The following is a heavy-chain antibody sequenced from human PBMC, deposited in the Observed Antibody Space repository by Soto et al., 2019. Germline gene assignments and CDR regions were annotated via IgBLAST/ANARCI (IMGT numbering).Heavy chain of an antibody. J-gene: IGHJ4*02. V-gene: IGHV3-30*03. CDR2: ISYDGSNK. Sequence: QVQLVESGGGVVQPGRSLRLSCAASGFTFSSYGMHWVRQAPGKGLEWVAVISYDGSNKYYADSVNGRFTISRDNSKNTLYLQMNSLRAEDTAVYYCAGEPRVQLWFQFDYWGQGTLVTVSS. CDR1: GFTFSSYG. D-gene: IGHD5-18*01. CDR3: AGEPRVQLWFQFDY.